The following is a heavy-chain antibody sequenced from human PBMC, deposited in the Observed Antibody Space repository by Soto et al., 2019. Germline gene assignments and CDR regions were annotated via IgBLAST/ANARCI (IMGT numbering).Heavy chain of an antibody. CDR1: GGSISSYY. Sequence: QSETLSLTCTVSGGSISSYYWSWIRQPPGKGLEWIGYIYYSGSTNYNPSLKSRVTISVDTSKNQFSLKLSSVTAADTAVYYCARRGRSYYYYYMDVWGKGTTVTVSS. J-gene: IGHJ6*03. CDR3: ARRGRSYYYYYMDV. CDR2: IYYSGST. D-gene: IGHD5-12*01. V-gene: IGHV4-59*08.